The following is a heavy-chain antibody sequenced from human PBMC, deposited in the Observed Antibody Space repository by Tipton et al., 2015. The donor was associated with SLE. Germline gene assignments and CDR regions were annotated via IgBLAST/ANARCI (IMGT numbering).Heavy chain of an antibody. CDR2: IYYSGST. D-gene: IGHD1-26*01. Sequence: TLSLTCTVSGGSISSSSYYWGWIRQPPGKGLEWIGSIYYSGSTYYNPSLKSRVTISVDTSKNQFSLKLSSVTAADPAVYYCASPVGARAYWGQGTLVTVSS. J-gene: IGHJ4*02. CDR1: GGSISSSSYY. CDR3: ASPVGARAY. V-gene: IGHV4-39*07.